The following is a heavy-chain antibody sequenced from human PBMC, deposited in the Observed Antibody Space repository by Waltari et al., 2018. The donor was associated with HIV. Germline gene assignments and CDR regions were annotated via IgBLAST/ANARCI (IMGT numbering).Heavy chain of an antibody. V-gene: IGHV3-53*01. CDR3: AVSLRFYSGSGHFFGTPSEEEF. CDR2: ASIGGST. Sequence: EESGGLVVPPGGSLCLSYVASGLSGRANYVTWVCQSAGWGLESGSLASIGGSTFCRASVKGRFLASQDEVKKTCYLHINPVRVEDTAIYHCAVSLRFYSGSGHFFGTPSEEEFWGQGTPVIVSS. J-gene: IGHJ4*02. D-gene: IGHD3-3*02. CDR1: GLSGRANY.